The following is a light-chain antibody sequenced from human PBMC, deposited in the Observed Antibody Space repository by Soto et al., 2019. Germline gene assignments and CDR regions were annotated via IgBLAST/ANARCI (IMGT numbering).Light chain of an antibody. J-gene: IGKJ1*01. CDR2: AES. CDR1: QTISSY. V-gene: IGKV1-39*01. CDR3: QKSYSTPRT. Sequence: DIQVTRSPSSLSASVGDRVTITCLASQTISSYINWYQQKTGKAPNLLIYAESSLLSGVPSRLSGSGSGTDFTLTISSLQFEDFATYYCQKSYSTPRTCGQGTKVDIK.